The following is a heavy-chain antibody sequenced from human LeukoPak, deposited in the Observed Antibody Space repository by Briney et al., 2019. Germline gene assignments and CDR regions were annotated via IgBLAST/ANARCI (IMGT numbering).Heavy chain of an antibody. CDR3: ARDRGLSLAVFDY. J-gene: IGHJ4*02. CDR2: ISSSSSYI. D-gene: IGHD1-20*01. Sequence: GGSLRLSCAASGFTFSSYSMNWVPQAPGKGLEWVSSISSSSSYIYYADSVKGRFTISRDNAKNSLYLQMNSLRAEDTAVYYCARDRGLSLAVFDYWGQGTLVTVSS. V-gene: IGHV3-21*01. CDR1: GFTFSSYS.